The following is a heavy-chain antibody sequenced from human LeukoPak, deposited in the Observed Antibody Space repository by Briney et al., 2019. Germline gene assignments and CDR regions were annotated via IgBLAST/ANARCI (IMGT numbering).Heavy chain of an antibody. CDR3: ARDDYGDNTVLFDP. CDR1: GFTFSSYG. J-gene: IGHJ5*02. V-gene: IGHV3-33*01. D-gene: IGHD4-17*01. CDR2: IWYDGSNK. Sequence: GGSLRLSCAASGFTFSSYGMHWVRQAPGKGLEWVAVIWYDGSNKYYADSVKGRFTISRDNSKNTLYLQMNSLRAEDTAVYYCARDDYGDNTVLFDPWGQGTLVTVSS.